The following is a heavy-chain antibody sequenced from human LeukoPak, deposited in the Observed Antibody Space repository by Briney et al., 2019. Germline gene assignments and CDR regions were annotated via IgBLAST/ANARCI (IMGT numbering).Heavy chain of an antibody. Sequence: GGSLRLSCAASGFTFTSYSMNWVRQTPGKGLEWVSSISSSSDYIFYADSVKGRFTISRDNAKNSLYLQMNSLRAEDTAVYYCARDWGSGSYYPDYWGQGTLVTVSS. CDR1: GFTFTSYS. J-gene: IGHJ4*02. CDR2: ISSSSDYI. D-gene: IGHD3-10*01. V-gene: IGHV3-21*01. CDR3: ARDWGSGSYYPDY.